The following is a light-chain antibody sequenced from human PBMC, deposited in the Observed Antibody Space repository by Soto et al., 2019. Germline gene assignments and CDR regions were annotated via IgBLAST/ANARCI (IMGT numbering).Light chain of an antibody. J-gene: IGLJ1*01. Sequence: QSPLTQPASVSGSPGQSITISCTGTSSDVGGYNYVSWYQHHPGKAPKLMIYDVSNRPSGVSNRFSGSKSGNTASLTISGLQAEDEADYYCSSYTSSSTLYYVFGTGTKVTVL. CDR1: SSDVGGYNY. CDR2: DVS. V-gene: IGLV2-14*03. CDR3: SSYTSSSTLYYV.